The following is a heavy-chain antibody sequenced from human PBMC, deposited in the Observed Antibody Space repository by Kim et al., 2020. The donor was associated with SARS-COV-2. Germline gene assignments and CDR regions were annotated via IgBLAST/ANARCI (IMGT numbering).Heavy chain of an antibody. CDR3: ARDVNGRANYDFWSGAF. Sequence: GGSLRLSCAASGFTFSSYAMHWVRQAPGKGLEWVAVISYDGSNKYYADSVKGRFTISRDNSKNTLYLQMNSLRAEDTAVYYCARDVNGRANYDFWSGAF. D-gene: IGHD3-3*01. J-gene: IGHJ3*01. CDR2: ISYDGSNK. CDR1: GFTFSSYA. V-gene: IGHV3-30-3*01.